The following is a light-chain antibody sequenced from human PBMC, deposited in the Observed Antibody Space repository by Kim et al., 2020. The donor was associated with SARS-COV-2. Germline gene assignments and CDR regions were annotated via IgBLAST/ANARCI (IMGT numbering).Light chain of an antibody. CDR2: AAS. V-gene: IGKV1-39*01. CDR3: QQSYSSPLT. J-gene: IGKJ4*01. Sequence: AAVGDTVTITCRASQSINTYLNWYQQKPGKAPKLLIYAASSLQSRVPSRFSGSGSGTDFTLTISSLQPEDFATYYCQQSYSSPLTFGGGTKVDIK. CDR1: QSINTY.